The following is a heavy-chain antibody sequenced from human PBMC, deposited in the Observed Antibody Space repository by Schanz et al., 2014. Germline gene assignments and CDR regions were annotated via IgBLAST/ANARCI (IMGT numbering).Heavy chain of an antibody. D-gene: IGHD3-10*01. CDR1: GYTVSALA. V-gene: IGHV1-24*01. CDR2: FDVEDGET. J-gene: IGHJ3*01. Sequence: QVQLLQSGSEVKKPGASVKVSCEISGYTVSALAMHWVRQAPGKGLEWLGGFDVEDGETIYAQKFQGRVTMTEDTSTETAYMELSGLRSGDTAVYYCATKSPFRMVRGANDFDAWGQGTMVTVSS. CDR3: ATKSPFRMVRGANDFDA.